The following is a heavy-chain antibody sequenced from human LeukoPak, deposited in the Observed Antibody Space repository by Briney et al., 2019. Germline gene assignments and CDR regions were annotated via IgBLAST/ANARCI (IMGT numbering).Heavy chain of an antibody. V-gene: IGHV4-59*01. Sequence: SETLSLTCTVSGGSIKNYYWTWIRQHPGKGPERIGYIYYSGSTSSNPSLKSRVTISVDTSKNQFSLRLKYVTAADTAVYYCARDVPRGTGYMDVWGKGTTVTVSS. D-gene: IGHD3-10*01. CDR3: ARDVPRGTGYMDV. CDR2: IYYSGST. J-gene: IGHJ6*03. CDR1: GGSIKNYY.